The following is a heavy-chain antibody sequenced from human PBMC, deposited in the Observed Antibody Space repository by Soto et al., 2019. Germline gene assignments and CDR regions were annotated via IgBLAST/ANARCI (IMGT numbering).Heavy chain of an antibody. V-gene: IGHV4-31*03. CDR3: ARGEAARPRGWFDP. D-gene: IGHD6-6*01. Sequence: QVQLQESGPGLVKPSETLSLTCTVSGGSISSGGYYWSWIRQHPGKGLEWIGYIYYSGSTYYNPSLKSRVTISVDTSKNQFSLKLSSVTAADTAVYYCARGEAARPRGWFDPWGQGTLVTVSS. J-gene: IGHJ5*02. CDR2: IYYSGST. CDR1: GGSISSGGYY.